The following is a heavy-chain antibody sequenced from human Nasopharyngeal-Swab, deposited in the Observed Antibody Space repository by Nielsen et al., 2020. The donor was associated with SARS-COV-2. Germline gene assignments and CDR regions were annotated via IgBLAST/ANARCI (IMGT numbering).Heavy chain of an antibody. CDR3: ARDGIAAAGYYYYYYGMDV. J-gene: IGHJ6*02. Sequence: WIRQPPGKGLEWLGRTYYRSKWYNDYAVSVKSRITINPDTSKNQFSLQLNSVTPEDTAVYYCARDGIAAAGYYYYYYGMDVWGQGTTVTVSS. D-gene: IGHD6-13*01. CDR2: TYYRSKWYN. V-gene: IGHV6-1*01.